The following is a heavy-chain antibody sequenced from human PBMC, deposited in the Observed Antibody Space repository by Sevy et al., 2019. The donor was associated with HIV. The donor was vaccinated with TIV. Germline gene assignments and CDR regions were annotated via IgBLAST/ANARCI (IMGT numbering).Heavy chain of an antibody. CDR3: AKAPSLHYDSSGYYDY. D-gene: IGHD3-22*01. CDR2: LSYDGTYK. J-gene: IGHJ4*02. CDR1: GFTFSDYA. V-gene: IGHV3-30*18. Sequence: GGSLRLACAASGFTFSDYAMHWVRRAPGKGLQWVALLSYDGTYKDYEDSVKGRFTISRDDSKNTLYLQVNSLRTDDTAVYYCAKAPSLHYDSSGYYDYWGQGTLVTVSS.